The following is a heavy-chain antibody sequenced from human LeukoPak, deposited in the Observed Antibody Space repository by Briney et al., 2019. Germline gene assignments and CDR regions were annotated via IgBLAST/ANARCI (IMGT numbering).Heavy chain of an antibody. CDR1: GFSFSGHW. CDR2: IGPTGSTT. CDR3: ARGPNSNWSGLDF. V-gene: IGHV3-74*01. Sequence: PGGSLRLSCTASGFSFSGHWMHWARQLPGKGLVWVSRIGPTGSTTSYADSVKGRFTVSRDNAKNTLYLQVNNLRAEDTAVYCCARGPNSNWSGLDFWGQGTLLTVSS. J-gene: IGHJ4*02. D-gene: IGHD6-6*01.